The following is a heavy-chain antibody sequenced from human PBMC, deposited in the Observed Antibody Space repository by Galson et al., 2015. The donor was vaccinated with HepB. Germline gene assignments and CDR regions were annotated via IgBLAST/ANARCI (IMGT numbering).Heavy chain of an antibody. CDR3: ARDQGDDYVNYYYYHGMDV. J-gene: IGHJ6*02. CDR1: GFTVSSNY. D-gene: IGHD4-17*01. Sequence: SLRLSCAASGFTVSSNYMSWVRQAPGKGLEWVSVIDSGGRTHYADSVKGRFTLSRDHSKNTLYLQVNSLRAEDTAMYYCARDQGDDYVNYYYYHGMDVWGQGTTVTVSS. CDR2: IDSGGRT. V-gene: IGHV3-66*02.